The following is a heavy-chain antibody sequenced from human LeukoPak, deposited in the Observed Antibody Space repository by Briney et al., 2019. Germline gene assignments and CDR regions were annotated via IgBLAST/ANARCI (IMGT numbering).Heavy chain of an antibody. CDR1: GFTVSSNY. D-gene: IGHD1-26*01. CDR2: IYSGGST. J-gene: IGHJ3*02. Sequence: GGSLRLSCAASGFTVSSNYMSWVRQAPGKGLEWVSVIYSGGSTYYADSVKGRFTISRDNSKNTLYLQMNSLRAEDTAVYYCATQLYSGSYFSAFDIWGQGTMVTVSS. CDR3: ATQLYSGSYFSAFDI. V-gene: IGHV3-53*01.